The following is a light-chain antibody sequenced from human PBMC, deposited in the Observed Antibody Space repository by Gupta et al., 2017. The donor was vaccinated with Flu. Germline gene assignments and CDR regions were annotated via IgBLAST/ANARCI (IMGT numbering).Light chain of an antibody. V-gene: IGKV1-33*01. Sequence: DIQMTQSPSSLSASVGDRVTITCQASQDINNYLNWYQHKPGKAPELLIYAASYLETGVPSRFSGSGSATDFSLTISSLQPEDVATYYCQQYDKVPLAFGGGTKVEI. CDR2: AAS. CDR1: QDINNY. J-gene: IGKJ4*01. CDR3: QQYDKVPLA.